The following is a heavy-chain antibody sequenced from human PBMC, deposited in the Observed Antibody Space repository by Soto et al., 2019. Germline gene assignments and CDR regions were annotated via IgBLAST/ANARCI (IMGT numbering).Heavy chain of an antibody. D-gene: IGHD4-17*01. CDR1: GYTFTSYD. Sequence: ASVKVSCEASGYTFTSYDINWVRQATGQGLEWMGWISAYNGNTKYAQKLQGRVTMTTDTSTSTAYMELRSLRSDDTAVYYCARTLYGDNVDYWGQGTLVTVSS. J-gene: IGHJ4*02. V-gene: IGHV1-18*01. CDR2: ISAYNGNT. CDR3: ARTLYGDNVDY.